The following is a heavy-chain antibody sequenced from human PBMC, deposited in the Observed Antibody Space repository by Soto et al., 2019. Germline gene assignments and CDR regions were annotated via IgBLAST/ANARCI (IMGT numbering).Heavy chain of an antibody. CDR3: AREDAYSKENWFDP. Sequence: GGSLRLSCAASGFTFSSYWMHWVRQAPGKGLVWVSRINSDGSSTSYADSVKGRFTISRDNAKNTLYLQMNSLRAEDTAVYYCAREDAYSKENWFDPWGQGTLVTVSS. CDR2: INSDGSST. CDR1: GFTFSSYW. D-gene: IGHD4-4*01. J-gene: IGHJ5*02. V-gene: IGHV3-74*01.